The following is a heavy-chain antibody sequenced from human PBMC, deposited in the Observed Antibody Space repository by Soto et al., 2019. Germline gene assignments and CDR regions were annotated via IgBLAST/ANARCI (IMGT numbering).Heavy chain of an antibody. J-gene: IGHJ4*02. V-gene: IGHV1-18*01. CDR3: ARGDYYGSGSYYKGPFDY. D-gene: IGHD3-10*01. CDR1: GYTFTSYG. CDR2: ISAYNGNT. Sequence: GASVKVSCKASGYTFTSYGISWVRQAPGQGLEWMGWISAYNGNTNYAQKLQGRVTMTTDTSTSTAYMGLRSLRSDDTAVYYCARGDYYGSGSYYKGPFDYWGQGTLVTVSS.